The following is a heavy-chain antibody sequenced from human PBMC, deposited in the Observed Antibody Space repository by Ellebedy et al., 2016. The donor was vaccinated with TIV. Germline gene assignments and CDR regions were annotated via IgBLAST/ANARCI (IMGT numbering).Heavy chain of an antibody. V-gene: IGHV3-23*01. J-gene: IGHJ4*02. CDR1: GFTFGGYA. CDR3: AKWSPYDFWSSYYRGFDY. Sequence: GGSLRLSCAASGFTFGGYAMSWVRQAPGKGLEWVSAITGSGVGTYYADSVKGRFTISRDNSENTLYLQMNSLRAEDTALYYCAKWSPYDFWSSYYRGFDYWGQGTLVTVSS. CDR2: ITGSGVGT. D-gene: IGHD3-3*01.